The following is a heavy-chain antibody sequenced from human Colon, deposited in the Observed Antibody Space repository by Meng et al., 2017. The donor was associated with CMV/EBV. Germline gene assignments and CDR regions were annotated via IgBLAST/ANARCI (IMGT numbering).Heavy chain of an antibody. V-gene: IGHV3-74*01. CDR3: ARVVVKTYYFDY. Sequence: CAASGFTFSSYWMHWVRQAPGKGLVWVSRINSDGSSTSYADSVKGRFTISRDNAKNTLYLQMNSLRAEDTAVYYCARVVVKTYYFDYWGQGTLVTVSS. CDR2: INSDGSST. J-gene: IGHJ4*02. CDR1: GFTFSSYW. D-gene: IGHD3-22*01.